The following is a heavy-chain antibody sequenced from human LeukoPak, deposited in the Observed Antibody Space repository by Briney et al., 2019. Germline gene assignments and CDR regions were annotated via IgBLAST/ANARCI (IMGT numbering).Heavy chain of an antibody. Sequence: ASVTVSCKASGYTFTGYYMHWVRQAPEQGLEWMGWINPNSGGTNYAQKFQGRVTMTRDTSISTAYMELSRLRSDDTAVYYCARVISSGYLNWYFDLWGRGTLVTVSS. D-gene: IGHD3-22*01. CDR3: ARVISSGYLNWYFDL. J-gene: IGHJ2*01. V-gene: IGHV1-2*02. CDR2: INPNSGGT. CDR1: GYTFTGYY.